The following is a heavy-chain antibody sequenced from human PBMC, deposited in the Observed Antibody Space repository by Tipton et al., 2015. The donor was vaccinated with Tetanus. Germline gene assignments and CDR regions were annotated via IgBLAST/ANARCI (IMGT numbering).Heavy chain of an antibody. CDR1: GGSVNDGRFY. D-gene: IGHD1-7*01. CDR2: IYYSGSA. CDR3: ARDRITGPTGRYYAMDV. J-gene: IGHJ6*01. Sequence: TLSFTCTVSGGSVNDGRFYWTWIRQPPGKALEWVAHIYYSGSATYNPSVAGRATVSIDMSKNQFSLRLTSATAADTAVYYCARDRITGPTGRYYAMDVWGQGTTVTVSS. V-gene: IGHV4-61*01.